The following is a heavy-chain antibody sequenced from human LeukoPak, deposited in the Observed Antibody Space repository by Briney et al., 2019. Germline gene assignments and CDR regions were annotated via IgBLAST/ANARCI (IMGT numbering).Heavy chain of an antibody. D-gene: IGHD3-3*01. Sequence: GGSLRLSCAASGFTFSTYGMHWVRQAPGKGLEWVAVIWYDGSNKYYADSVRGRFTISRDDFKNTLYLQMNSLRAEDTAVYYCARDLEIGSSSYYFDYWGQGTLVTVSS. CDR3: ARDLEIGSSSYYFDY. CDR2: IWYDGSNK. J-gene: IGHJ4*02. CDR1: GFTFSTYG. V-gene: IGHV3-33*01.